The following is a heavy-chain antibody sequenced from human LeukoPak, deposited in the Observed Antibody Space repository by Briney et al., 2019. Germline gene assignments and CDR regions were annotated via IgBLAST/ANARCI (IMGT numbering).Heavy chain of an antibody. D-gene: IGHD2-15*01. V-gene: IGHV3-21*01. CDR3: ARIEDYYYYGMDV. Sequence: GGSLRLSCAASGFTFSSYSMNWVRQAPGKELEWVSSISSSSSYIYYADSVKGRFTISRDNAKNSLYLQMNSLRAEDTAVYYCARIEDYYYYGMDVWGQGTTVTVSS. CDR2: ISSSSSYI. J-gene: IGHJ6*02. CDR1: GFTFSSYS.